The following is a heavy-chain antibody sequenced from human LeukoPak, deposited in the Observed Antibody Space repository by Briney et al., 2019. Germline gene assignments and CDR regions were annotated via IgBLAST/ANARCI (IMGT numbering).Heavy chain of an antibody. V-gene: IGHV3-33*01. CDR2: IWPDGSNK. CDR3: ARDYCRTTSCLES. CDR1: GFTFNSYG. D-gene: IGHD2-2*01. Sequence: GGSLRVSCAASGFTFNSYGMFWVRPAPGKGLEWVAFIWPDGSNKLYGDSVKGRFTISRDNSKNTVYLQMNSLRAEDTAVYYCARDYCRTTSCLESWGQGTLVTVSS. J-gene: IGHJ4*02.